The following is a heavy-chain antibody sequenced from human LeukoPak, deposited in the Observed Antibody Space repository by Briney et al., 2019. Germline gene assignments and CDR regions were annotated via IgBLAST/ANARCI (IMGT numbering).Heavy chain of an antibody. Sequence: GGSLRLSCAVSGFTFSSHWMHWVRQAPGKGLVWVSRINSYGSSTTYADSVKGRFTISRDNAKNTLYLQLNSLRAEDTAVYYCARAGYYYYMDVWGKGTTVTVSS. CDR3: ARAGYYYYMDV. J-gene: IGHJ6*03. V-gene: IGHV3-74*01. CDR2: INSYGSST. CDR1: GFTFSSHW.